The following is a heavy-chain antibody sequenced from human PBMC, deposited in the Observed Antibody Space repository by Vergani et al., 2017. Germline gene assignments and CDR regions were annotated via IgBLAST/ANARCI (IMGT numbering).Heavy chain of an antibody. V-gene: IGHV3-33*08. CDR2: IWYDGSNK. J-gene: IGHJ2*01. CDR1: GFTFSNYG. CDR3: ARDGDYGDYYWYFGL. D-gene: IGHD4-17*01. Sequence: QVQLVESGGGVVQPGRSLRLSCAASGFTFSNYGMHWVRQAPGKGLEWVAVIWYDGSNKYYADSVKGRFTISRDNSKNTLYLQMNSLRAEDTAVYYCARDGDYGDYYWYFGLWGRGTLVTVSS.